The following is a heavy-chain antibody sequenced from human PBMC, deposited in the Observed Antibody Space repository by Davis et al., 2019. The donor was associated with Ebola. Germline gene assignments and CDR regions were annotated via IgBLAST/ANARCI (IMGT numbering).Heavy chain of an antibody. CDR3: AAGGTGGAENWFDP. Sequence: SVKVSCKPSGFTFTRSAVQWVRQARGQRLESIGWIVVGSGDTNYAQKFQGRVTITRDMSTSSAYMELNSLTSEDTAVYYCAAGGTGGAENWFDPWGQGTLVTVSS. CDR2: IVVGSGDT. CDR1: GFTFTRSA. D-gene: IGHD2-8*02. V-gene: IGHV1-58*01. J-gene: IGHJ5*02.